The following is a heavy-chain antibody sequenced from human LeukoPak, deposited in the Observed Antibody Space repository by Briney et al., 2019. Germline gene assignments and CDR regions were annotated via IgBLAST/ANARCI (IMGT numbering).Heavy chain of an antibody. CDR2: IKQDGSEK. Sequence: GVSLRLSCAASRFTFSSYWMSWVRQAPGKGLEWVANIKQDGSEKYYVDSVKGRFTISRDNAKNSLYLQMNSLRAEDTAVYYCARDNRGFSCLDYWGQGTLVTVSS. V-gene: IGHV3-7*03. J-gene: IGHJ4*02. CDR3: ARDNRGFSCLDY. CDR1: RFTFSSYW. D-gene: IGHD5-18*01.